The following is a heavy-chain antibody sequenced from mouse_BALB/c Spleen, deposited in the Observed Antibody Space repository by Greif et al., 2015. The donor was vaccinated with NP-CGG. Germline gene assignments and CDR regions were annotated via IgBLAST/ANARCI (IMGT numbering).Heavy chain of an antibody. CDR3: ASGGNYDYFDY. Sequence: VQGVESGAELVKPGAPVKLSCKASGYTFTSYWMNWVKQRPGRGLEWIGRIDPSDSETHYSQKFKDKATLTVDKSSSTAYIQLSSLTSEDSAVYYCASGGNYDYFDYWGQGTTLTVSS. D-gene: IGHD2-1*01. CDR1: GYTFTSYW. V-gene: IGHV1-69*02. CDR2: IDPSDSET. J-gene: IGHJ2*01.